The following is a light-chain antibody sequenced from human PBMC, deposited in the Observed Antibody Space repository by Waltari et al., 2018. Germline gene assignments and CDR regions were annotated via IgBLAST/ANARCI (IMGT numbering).Light chain of an antibody. CDR3: SSYISSSTLEL. CDR1: SRDVGAYNY. CDR2: DVS. Sequence: QSALTQPASVSGSPGQSITISCPGTSRDVGAYNYVSWYQQHPGKAPKLIIFDVSNRPSGVSNRFSGSKSGNTASLTISGLQAEDEADYYCSSYISSSTLELFGGGTSLTVL. J-gene: IGLJ2*01. V-gene: IGLV2-14*03.